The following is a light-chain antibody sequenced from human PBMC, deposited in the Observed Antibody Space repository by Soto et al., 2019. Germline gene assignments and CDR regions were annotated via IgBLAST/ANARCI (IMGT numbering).Light chain of an antibody. CDR1: RSDIGFYNY. CDR2: DVS. J-gene: IGLJ2*01. CDR3: SSYTSSNVRL. V-gene: IGLV2-14*03. Sequence: QSALTQPASVSGSPGQSITVSCTGTRSDIGFYNYVSWYQQQPGKAPKLIIFDVSKRPSGVSNRFSGSKSSNTASLTISGLQGEDEADYFCSSYTSSNVRLFGGGTKLTVL.